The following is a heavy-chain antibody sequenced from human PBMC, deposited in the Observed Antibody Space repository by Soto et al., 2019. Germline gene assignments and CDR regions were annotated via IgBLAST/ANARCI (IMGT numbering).Heavy chain of an antibody. CDR1: GCTFNTYA. Sequence: PGGSLRLSCSSSGCTFNTYAMHWVRQAPGKGLEYVSAISNNGGSTYYADSVKGRFTISRDNSKSTLYLQMTSLRAEDTAVYYCVKDILGYNWNYVEEYYFDYWGQGTLVTVSS. J-gene: IGHJ4*02. V-gene: IGHV3-64D*06. CDR2: ISNNGGST. D-gene: IGHD1-7*01. CDR3: VKDILGYNWNYVEEYYFDY.